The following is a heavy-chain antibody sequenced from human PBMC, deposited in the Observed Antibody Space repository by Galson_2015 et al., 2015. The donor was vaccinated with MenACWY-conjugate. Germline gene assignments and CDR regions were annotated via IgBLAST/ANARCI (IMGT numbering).Heavy chain of an antibody. CDR2: ITTSSRYI. Sequence: SLRLSCAASGFTFGGYTMNWVRQAPGKGLEWASSITTSSRYIYYADSVKGRFTISRDNAGNSLYLQMNSLSAEDTAVYYCAKTEDTPVVVGGYYYYYYMDVWGRGTTVTVSS. CDR3: AKTEDTPVVVGGYYYYYYMDV. D-gene: IGHD5-18*01. CDR1: GFTFGGYT. V-gene: IGHV3-21*01. J-gene: IGHJ6*03.